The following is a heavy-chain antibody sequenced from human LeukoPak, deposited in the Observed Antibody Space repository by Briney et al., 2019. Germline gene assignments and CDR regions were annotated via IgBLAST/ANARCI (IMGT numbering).Heavy chain of an antibody. CDR2: IIPIFGTA. Sequence: SVKVSCKASGSTFSSYAISWVRQAPGQGLEWMGGIIPIFGTANYAQKFQGRVTITADESASTAYMELSSLRSEDTAVYYCARDHVAAAGRLNWFDPWGQGTLVTVSP. CDR1: GSTFSSYA. CDR3: ARDHVAAAGRLNWFDP. D-gene: IGHD6-13*01. V-gene: IGHV1-69*13. J-gene: IGHJ5*02.